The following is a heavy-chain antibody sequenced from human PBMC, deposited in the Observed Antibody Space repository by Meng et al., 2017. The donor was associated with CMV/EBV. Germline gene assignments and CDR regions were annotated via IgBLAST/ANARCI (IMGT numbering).Heavy chain of an antibody. CDR2: ISYDGSNK. CDR1: EFTFSSYA. J-gene: IGHJ4*02. CDR3: AREKVVGATVYYFDY. D-gene: IGHD1-26*01. Sequence: GESLKISCAASEFTFSSYAMHWVRQAPGKGLEWVAVISYDGSNKYYADSVKGRFTISRDNSKNTLYLQMNSLRAEDTAVYYCAREKVVGATVYYFDYWGQGTLVTVSS. V-gene: IGHV3-30-3*01.